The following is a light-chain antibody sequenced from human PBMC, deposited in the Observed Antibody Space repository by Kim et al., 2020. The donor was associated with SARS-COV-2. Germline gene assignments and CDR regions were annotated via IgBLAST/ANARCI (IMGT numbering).Light chain of an antibody. CDR3: QQYNNWPLT. V-gene: IGKV3-15*01. J-gene: IGKJ4*01. CDR2: GAS. CDR1: QNVRSN. Sequence: EIVMTQSPAPLSVSPGERATLSCRASQNVRSNLAWYQQKPGQTPRLLIYGASTRATGVPARFSGSGFGTEFTLTISSLQSEDFAVYYCQQYNNWPLTFGGGTKLEI.